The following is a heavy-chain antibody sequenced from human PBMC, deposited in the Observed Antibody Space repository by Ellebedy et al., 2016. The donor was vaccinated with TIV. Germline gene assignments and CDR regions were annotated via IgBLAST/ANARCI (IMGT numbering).Heavy chain of an antibody. V-gene: IGHV4-61*02. D-gene: IGHD2-8*01. Sequence: SETLSLXXLVSGDSIKSGNYHWSWIRQPAGKGLEWIGRISTSGSTDYNPSLKSRVSISIDTSKNEFYLNLTSVTAGDTAVHFCTRDDRQMDRPFDSWGQGILVTVSP. J-gene: IGHJ4*02. CDR1: GDSIKSGNYH. CDR3: TRDDRQMDRPFDS. CDR2: ISTSGST.